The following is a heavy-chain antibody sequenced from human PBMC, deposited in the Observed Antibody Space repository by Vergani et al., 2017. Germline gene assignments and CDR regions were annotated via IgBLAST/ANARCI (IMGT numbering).Heavy chain of an antibody. D-gene: IGHD1-26*01. V-gene: IGHV3-23*01. CDR3: VKDAGSYENYFDS. CDR1: GFTFSTYA. CDR2: LTGGGGST. Sequence: EVQLLESGGSLKQPGGSVRLSCAASGFTFSTYAMHWVRQAPGTGLEWVSALTGGGGSTYYADSFKGRFIISRDNSRDTLYLQMNSLIPEDTATYYCVKDAGSYENYFDSWGQGTLVTVSS. J-gene: IGHJ4*02.